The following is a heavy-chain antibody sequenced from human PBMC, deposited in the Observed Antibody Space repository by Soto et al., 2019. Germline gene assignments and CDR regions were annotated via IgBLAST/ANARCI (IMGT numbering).Heavy chain of an antibody. CDR1: GYTFTSYG. J-gene: IGHJ6*02. V-gene: IGHV1-18*01. CDR2: ISSYNGNT. D-gene: IGHD2-15*01. CDR3: ARGSTEGVVYYYGMDV. Sequence: QVQLVQSGAEVKKPGASVKVSCKASGYTFTSYGISWVRQAPGQGLEWMGWISSYNGNTNYAQKLQGRVTMTTDTSTRTVYMELRSLRSDDTAVYYCARGSTEGVVYYYGMDVWGQGTTVTVSS.